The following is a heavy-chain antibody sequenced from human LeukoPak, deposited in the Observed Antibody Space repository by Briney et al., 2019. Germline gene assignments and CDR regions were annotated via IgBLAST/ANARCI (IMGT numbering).Heavy chain of an antibody. CDR3: VQVRLAGFFDP. D-gene: IGHD3-3*02. Sequence: PAETLSLTCTVSGASLSAYYWTWLRQPPGKRLEWLGYIHDSGSANYNPSLNSRLTSSLAASKNQFSLKLSSVSAADTAVYCCVQVRLAGFFDPGGQGTLVTVSS. V-gene: IGHV4-59*01. CDR2: IHDSGSA. J-gene: IGHJ5*02. CDR1: GASLSAYY.